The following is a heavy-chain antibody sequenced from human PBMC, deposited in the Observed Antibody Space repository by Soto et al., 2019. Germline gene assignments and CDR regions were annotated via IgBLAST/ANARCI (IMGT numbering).Heavy chain of an antibody. CDR3: ARQGITMIVVVVTDNWFDP. J-gene: IGHJ5*02. CDR1: GDSISSNNYY. D-gene: IGHD3-22*01. Sequence: TSETLSLTCSVSGDSISSNNYYWGWIRQPPGKALERIGSIYYSGSTYYNPSLKSRVTISVTTAKNQFSLKLSSVTAADTAVYYCARQGITMIVVVVTDNWFDPWGQGTLVTVYS. V-gene: IGHV4-39*01. CDR2: IYYSGST.